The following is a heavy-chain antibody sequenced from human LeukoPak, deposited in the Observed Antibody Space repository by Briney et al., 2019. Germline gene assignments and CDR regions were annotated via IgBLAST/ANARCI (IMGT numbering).Heavy chain of an antibody. CDR3: VRDGNGYTPFDL. D-gene: IGHD5-24*01. CDR1: GYTLTQLS. Sequence: ASVKVSCKVSGYTLTQLSMHWVRQAPGKGLEWMGSFDPEDDETIYARKFQGRVTMTEDTSIDTAYMELSSLRSEDTAVYYCVRDGNGYTPFDLWGQGTLVTVSS. CDR2: FDPEDDET. V-gene: IGHV1-24*01. J-gene: IGHJ4*02.